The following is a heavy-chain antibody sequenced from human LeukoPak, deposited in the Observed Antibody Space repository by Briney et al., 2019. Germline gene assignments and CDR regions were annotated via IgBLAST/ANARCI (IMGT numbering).Heavy chain of an antibody. J-gene: IGHJ6*03. CDR1: GGAFSSYA. CDR3: ARSQPSSSSDYYYYYYMDV. CDR2: IIPIFGTA. Sequence: SVKVSCKASGGAFSSYAISWVRQAPGQGLEWMGGIIPIFGTANYAQKFQGRVTITTDESTSTAYMELSSLRSEDTAVYYCARSQPSSSSDYYYYYYMDVWGKGTTVTVSS. V-gene: IGHV1-69*05. D-gene: IGHD6-6*01.